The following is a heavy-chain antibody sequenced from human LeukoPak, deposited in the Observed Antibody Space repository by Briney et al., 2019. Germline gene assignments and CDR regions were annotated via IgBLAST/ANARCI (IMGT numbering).Heavy chain of an antibody. CDR2: ISAYNGNT. CDR1: GYTFTSYG. CDR3: ARYDRELGSTFDY. D-gene: IGHD7-27*01. J-gene: IGHJ4*02. V-gene: IGHV1-18*01. Sequence: ASXXXSXKASGYTFTSYGISWVRQAPGQGLEWMGWISAYNGNTNYAQKLQGRVTMTTDTSTSTAYMELRSLRSDDTAVYYCARYDRELGSTFDYWGQGTLVTVSS.